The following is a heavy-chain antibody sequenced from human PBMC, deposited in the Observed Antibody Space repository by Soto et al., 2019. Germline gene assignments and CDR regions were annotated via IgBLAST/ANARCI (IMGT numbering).Heavy chain of an antibody. CDR1: GGSISSGDYY. D-gene: IGHD3-22*01. Sequence: QVQLQESGPGLVKPSQTLSLTCTVSGGSISSGDYYWSWIRQPPGKGLEWIGYIYYSGSTYYNPSLKSRVTISVDTSKNQFSLKLSSVTAADTAVYYCAREDHYYDSSGGGIYFQHWGQGTLVTVSS. V-gene: IGHV4-30-4*01. J-gene: IGHJ1*01. CDR2: IYYSGST. CDR3: AREDHYYDSSGGGIYFQH.